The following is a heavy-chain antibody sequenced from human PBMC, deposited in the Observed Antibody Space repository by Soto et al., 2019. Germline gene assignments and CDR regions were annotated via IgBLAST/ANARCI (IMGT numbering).Heavy chain of an antibody. CDR3: ARKDKSGYFNWFDP. V-gene: IGHV5-51*01. Sequence: GESLKISCRTSGYGFTSYWIAWVRQMPGKGLEWMGIIFPSDSDTRYSPSFQGQVTISADRSTSTVFLQWASLKASDTAVYFCARKDKSGYFNWFDPWGKGPLVTVSS. D-gene: IGHD3-22*01. CDR2: IFPSDSDT. J-gene: IGHJ5*02. CDR1: GYGFTSYW.